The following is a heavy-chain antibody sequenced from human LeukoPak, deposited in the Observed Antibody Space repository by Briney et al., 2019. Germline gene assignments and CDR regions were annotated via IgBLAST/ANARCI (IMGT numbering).Heavy chain of an antibody. D-gene: IGHD6-19*01. CDR3: VKSYSGWTGKS. V-gene: IGHV3-66*01. Sequence: GGSLRLSCAASGFSVSSYYMSWVRQAPGKRLESVSVIYCGGSTHYAADVKGRLSISSNNSKNTLSLQMNSLRDEDTAVYYCVKSYSGWTGKSWGQGTQVTVSS. CDR1: GFSVSSYY. CDR2: IYCGGST. J-gene: IGHJ5*02.